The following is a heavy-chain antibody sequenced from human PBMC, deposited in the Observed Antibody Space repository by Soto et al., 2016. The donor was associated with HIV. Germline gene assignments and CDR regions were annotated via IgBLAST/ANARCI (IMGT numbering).Heavy chain of an antibody. Sequence: QVQLVQSGAEVKKPGASVKVSCKASGYTFTGYYMHWVRQAPGQGLEWMGWINPNSGGTNYAQKFQGRITMTRDTSISTAYMELSRLRSDDTAVYYCARVFFSSSGDGSWFDPWGQGTLVTVSS. CDR2: INPNSGGT. CDR3: ARVFFSSSGDGSWFDP. D-gene: IGHD6-13*01. J-gene: IGHJ5*02. CDR1: GYTFTGYY. V-gene: IGHV1-2*02.